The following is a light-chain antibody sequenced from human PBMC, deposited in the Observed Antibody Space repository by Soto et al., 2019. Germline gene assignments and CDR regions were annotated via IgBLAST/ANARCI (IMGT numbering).Light chain of an antibody. V-gene: IGLV1-40*01. CDR1: SSNIGADYD. J-gene: IGLJ3*02. CDR2: GNS. CDR3: QSYDSSLSAVV. Sequence: QAVVTQPPSVSGAPWQRVTISCTGSSSNIGADYDVHWYQQLPGTAPKLLIYGNSNRPSGVPDRFSGSKSGTSASLAITGFQAEDEADYYCQSYDSSLSAVVFGGGTKLTVL.